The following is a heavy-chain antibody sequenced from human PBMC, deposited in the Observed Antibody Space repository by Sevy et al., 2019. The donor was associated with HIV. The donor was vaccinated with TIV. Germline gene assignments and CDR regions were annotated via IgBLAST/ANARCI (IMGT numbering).Heavy chain of an antibody. CDR1: GLTVSSNF. J-gene: IGHJ4*02. D-gene: IGHD3-3*01. CDR2: IYIGGST. Sequence: GGSLRLSCAASGLTVSSNFMSWVRQDPGKGLEWVSVIYIGGSTYYADSVKGRFTISRDNSKNTLYLQMNSLRAEDTAVYFCARGKHISDYYGSFDYWGQGTLVTVSS. CDR3: ARGKHISDYYGSFDY. V-gene: IGHV3-53*01.